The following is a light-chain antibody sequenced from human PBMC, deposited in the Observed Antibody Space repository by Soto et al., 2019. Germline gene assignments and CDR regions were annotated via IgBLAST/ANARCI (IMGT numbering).Light chain of an antibody. V-gene: IGLV2-14*01. Sequence: QSALTQPASLSGSPGQSITISCTGTSSDVGGYNYVSWYQQHPGKAPKLMIYEVSNRPSGVSNRFSGSKSGNTASLTISGLQAEDEADYYCQSFDSHVLGLLFGVGTKLTVL. J-gene: IGLJ2*01. CDR3: QSFDSHVLGLL. CDR2: EVS. CDR1: SSDVGGYNY.